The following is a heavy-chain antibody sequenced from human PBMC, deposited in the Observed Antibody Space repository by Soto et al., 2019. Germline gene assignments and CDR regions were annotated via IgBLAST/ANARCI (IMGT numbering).Heavy chain of an antibody. J-gene: IGHJ5*02. Sequence: GGSLRLSCAASGFPFSSYAMSWVRQAPGKGLEWVSAISVSGGSTYYADSVKGRFTISRDNSKNTLYLQMNSLRAEDTAVYYCAKGTDSSGGTNWLDPWGQGTRVTVSS. V-gene: IGHV3-23*01. CDR3: AKGTDSSGGTNWLDP. CDR2: ISVSGGST. D-gene: IGHD6-19*01. CDR1: GFPFSSYA.